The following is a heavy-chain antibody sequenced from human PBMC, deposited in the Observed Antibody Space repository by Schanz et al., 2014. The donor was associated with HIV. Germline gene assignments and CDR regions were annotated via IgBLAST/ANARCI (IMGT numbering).Heavy chain of an antibody. CDR3: AKTILRFLDWPNANGGMDV. Sequence: ELQLVESGGGLVQPGKSLRLSCAAAGFTFDDYGMHWVRQAPGKGLEWVAGISWNSGNIGYGDSVKGRFTISRDNSKNTLYLQMSSLREEDTAVYYCAKTILRFLDWPNANGGMDVWGLGTTVTVSS. CDR1: GFTFDDYG. J-gene: IGHJ6*02. CDR2: ISWNSGNI. V-gene: IGHV3-9*01. D-gene: IGHD3-3*01.